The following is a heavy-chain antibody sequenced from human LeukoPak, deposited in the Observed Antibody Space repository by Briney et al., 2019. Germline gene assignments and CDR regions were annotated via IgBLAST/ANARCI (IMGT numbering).Heavy chain of an antibody. Sequence: GSPRLSCSASGXSFSAYAMHWVRQAPGRGLEYVSAIGPSGTSTYFADSVKGRFTISRDNSKNTVYLQMSSLRTEDTAVYFCTGSTTGYYSYWGQGTLVTVSS. CDR3: TGSTTGYYSY. V-gene: IGHV3-64D*06. CDR2: IGPSGTST. CDR1: GXSFSAYA. J-gene: IGHJ4*02. D-gene: IGHD3-9*01.